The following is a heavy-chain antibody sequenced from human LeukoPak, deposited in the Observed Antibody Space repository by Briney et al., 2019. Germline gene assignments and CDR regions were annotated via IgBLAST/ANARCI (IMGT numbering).Heavy chain of an antibody. D-gene: IGHD3-10*01. V-gene: IGHV4-59*01. CDR1: GGSISPYF. J-gene: IGHJ5*02. CDR2: ISYSGST. CDR3: ARDDYRGVTNFDP. Sequence: PSETLSLTCSVSGGSISPYFWSWIRQPPGKGLEWIGYISYSGSTNYNPSLKSRVAISVDTSKNQFSLQLSSVTAADTAVYYCARDDYRGVTNFDPLGQGTLVTVSS.